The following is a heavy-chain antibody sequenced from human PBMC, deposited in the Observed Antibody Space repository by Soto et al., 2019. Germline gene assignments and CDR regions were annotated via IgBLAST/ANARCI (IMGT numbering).Heavy chain of an antibody. D-gene: IGHD1-7*01. CDR2: IYRTGST. V-gene: IGHV4-4*02. J-gene: IGHJ4*02. CDR1: GGSFTSNNW. CDR3: EGRAPGTSVDY. Sequence: SETLSLTCAVSGGSFTSNNWWTWVRQPPGQGLEWIGEIYRTGSTNYNPSLKSRVTISLDKSENQFSLKVTSLTAADTAVYYCEGRAPGTSVDYWGQGTLVTVSS.